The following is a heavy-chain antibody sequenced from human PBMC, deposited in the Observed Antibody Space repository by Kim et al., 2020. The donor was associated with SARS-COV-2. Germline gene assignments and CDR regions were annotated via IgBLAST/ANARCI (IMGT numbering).Heavy chain of an antibody. J-gene: IGHJ4*02. D-gene: IGHD2-2*01. CDR3: AGICGTTSCSDDY. V-gene: IGHV3-23*01. Sequence: YADSVGGRFTTSRDNPKSTVYRQMNSLRAEDTAVYYCAGICGTTSCSDDYWGQGTLVTVSS.